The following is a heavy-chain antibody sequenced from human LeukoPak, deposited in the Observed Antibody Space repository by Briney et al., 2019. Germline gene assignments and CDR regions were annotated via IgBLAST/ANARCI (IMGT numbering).Heavy chain of an antibody. CDR2: IKQDGSEK. CDR3: ASQSYGLFEY. J-gene: IGHJ4*02. CDR1: GFSFTSYW. V-gene: IGHV3-7*01. D-gene: IGHD3-10*01. Sequence: PGGSLRLSCAASGFSFTSYWMSWVRQAPGKGLEWVANIKQDGSEKYCVDSVKGRFTISRDNAKNSLYLQMNSLRAEDTAVYYCASQSYGLFEYWGQGTLVTVSS.